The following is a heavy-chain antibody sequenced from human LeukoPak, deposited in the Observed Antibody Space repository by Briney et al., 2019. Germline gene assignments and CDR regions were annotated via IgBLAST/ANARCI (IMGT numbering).Heavy chain of an antibody. V-gene: IGHV3-74*01. D-gene: IGHD3-9*01. Sequence: GGSLRLSCAASGFTFSSYWMHWVRHAPGKGLVWVSRINSDGSSTSYADSVKGRFTISRDNAKNTLYLQMNSLRAEDTAVYYCALEYYDILTGYRGYFDYWGQGTLVTVSS. CDR1: GFTFSSYW. CDR2: INSDGSST. CDR3: ALEYYDILTGYRGYFDY. J-gene: IGHJ4*02.